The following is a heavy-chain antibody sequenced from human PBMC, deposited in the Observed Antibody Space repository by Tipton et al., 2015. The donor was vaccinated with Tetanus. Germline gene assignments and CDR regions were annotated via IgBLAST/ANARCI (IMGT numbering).Heavy chain of an antibody. D-gene: IGHD1/OR15-1a*01. V-gene: IGHV5-51*01. Sequence: EVQLVQSGAEVKKPGESLKISCQASGYSFPHYYIAWVRHMPGKGLEWMGTIHPGDSDIQYSPSFRGQVAISADKSVNTAYLQWSSLKASDTGVYYCARRRTNTNLFFWFESWGQGTQVTVSS. CDR1: GYSFPHYY. CDR3: ARRRTNTNLFFWFES. CDR2: IHPGDSDI. J-gene: IGHJ5*01.